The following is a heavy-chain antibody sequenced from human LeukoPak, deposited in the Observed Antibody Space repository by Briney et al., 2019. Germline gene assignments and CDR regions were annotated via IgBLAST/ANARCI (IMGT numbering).Heavy chain of an antibody. CDR1: GFSLGNYG. D-gene: IGHD2-2*01. V-gene: IGHV3-30*02. CDR3: AREYCGTTSCYWCYHNKDL. J-gene: IGHJ6*03. CDR2: IRSDGNDK. Sequence: GGSLRLSCVASGFSLGNYGMHWVRQTPDKGLEWLAVIRSDGNDKYYADSVKGRFTISRDNSRNTLYLQMDSLRPEDTALYYCAREYCGTTSCYWCYHNKDLWGEGTTVAVSS.